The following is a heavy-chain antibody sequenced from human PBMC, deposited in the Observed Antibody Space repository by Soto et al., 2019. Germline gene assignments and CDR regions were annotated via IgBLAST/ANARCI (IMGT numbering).Heavy chain of an antibody. J-gene: IGHJ4*02. V-gene: IGHV4-31*03. CDR2: IYYSGST. CDR1: GGSISSGGCY. D-gene: IGHD2-2*01. CDR3: ARAYCSSTSCCAGIPLSTFDF. Sequence: QVQLQESGPGLVKPSQTLSLTCTVSGGSISSGGCYWSWIRQHPGKGLEWIGYIYYSGSTYYNPSLQSRVTISPDTSQNQYSLKLASVTAAHTAVYYCARAYCSSTSCCAGIPLSTFDFWGQGTLVTVSS.